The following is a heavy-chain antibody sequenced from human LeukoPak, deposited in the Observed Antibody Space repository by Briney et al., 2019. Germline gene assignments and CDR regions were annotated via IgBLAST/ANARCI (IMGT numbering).Heavy chain of an antibody. D-gene: IGHD3-9*01. Sequence: GGTLRLSCAASRFTFSSYGMSWVRQAPGKGLEWVSGISSSGGSTYYADSVKGRFTISRDNSRNTLYLQMNSLRAGDTAIYHCAKGKYFDWSYAFEIWGLGTMITVSS. J-gene: IGHJ3*02. CDR1: RFTFSSYG. V-gene: IGHV3-23*01. CDR2: ISSSGGST. CDR3: AKGKYFDWSYAFEI.